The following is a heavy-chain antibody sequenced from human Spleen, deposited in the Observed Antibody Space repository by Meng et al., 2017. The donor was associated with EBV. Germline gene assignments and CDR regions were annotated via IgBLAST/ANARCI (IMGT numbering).Heavy chain of an antibody. D-gene: IGHD6-25*01. J-gene: IGHJ4*02. CDR1: GFRFSRYW. Sequence: QMVEPGGGLVQPGGSLRLSCVGSGFRFSRYWMHWVRQAPGKGLVWVSRTNEDGRITDYADSVKGRFTISRDNTRNILYLQMDSLRAEDTALYFCSRDLAGSDDDWGQGTLVTVSS. V-gene: IGHV3-74*01. CDR2: TNEDGRIT. CDR3: SRDLAGSDDD.